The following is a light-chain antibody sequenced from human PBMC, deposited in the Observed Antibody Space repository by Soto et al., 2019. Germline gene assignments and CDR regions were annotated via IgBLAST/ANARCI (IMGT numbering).Light chain of an antibody. CDR1: SSNIGSNY. J-gene: IGLJ2*01. CDR2: RNN. Sequence: QSVLTQPPSASGTPGQRVTISCSGSSSNIGSNYVYWYQQLPRTAPKLLIYRNNQRPSGVPDRFSGSKSGTSASLAISGLRSEDEADYYCAAWDDSLSGHVVFGGGTKVTVL. CDR3: AAWDDSLSGHVV. V-gene: IGLV1-47*01.